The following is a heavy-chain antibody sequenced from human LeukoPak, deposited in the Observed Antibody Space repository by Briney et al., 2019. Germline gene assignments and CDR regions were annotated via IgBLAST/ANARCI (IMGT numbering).Heavy chain of an antibody. D-gene: IGHD6-19*01. V-gene: IGHV1-18*04. CDR3: ARDPSNTSGRYIYFDS. J-gene: IGHJ4*02. CDR2: ISTYNGDT. CDR1: GYTFTLYA. Sequence: ASVTVSCTASGYTFTLYAISWVRQAPGQGLEWMGWISTYNGDTNYAQNLQGRVTMTRDTSTSTAYMELRSLRSDDTAVYYCARDPSNTSGRYIYFDSWSQGTLVTVSS.